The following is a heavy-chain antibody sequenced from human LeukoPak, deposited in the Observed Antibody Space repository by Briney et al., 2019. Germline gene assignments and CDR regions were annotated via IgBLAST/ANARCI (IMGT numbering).Heavy chain of an antibody. V-gene: IGHV3-15*01. J-gene: IGHJ4*02. Sequence: PGGSLRLSCAASGFTFSNAWMSWVRQAPGKGLEWVGRIKSKTDGGTTDYAAPVKGRFTISRDNSKNTLYLQMNSLRAEDTAVYYCAKDDSWGSGPFDYWGQGTLVTVSS. D-gene: IGHD3-16*01. CDR2: IKSKTDGGTT. CDR3: AKDDSWGSGPFDY. CDR1: GFTFSNAW.